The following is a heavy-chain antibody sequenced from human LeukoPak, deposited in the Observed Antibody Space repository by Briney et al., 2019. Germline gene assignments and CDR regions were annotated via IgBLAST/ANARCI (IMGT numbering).Heavy chain of an antibody. CDR3: ARHAIVVVVAALPNYFDY. D-gene: IGHD2-15*01. J-gene: IGHJ4*02. Sequence: PSETLSLTCTVSGGSISSGSYYWSWIRQPAGKGLEWIGRIYTSGSTNYNPSLKSRVTISVDTSKNQFSLKLSSVTAADTAVYYCARHAIVVVVAALPNYFDYWGQGTLVTVSS. CDR1: GGSISSGSYY. V-gene: IGHV4-61*02. CDR2: IYTSGST.